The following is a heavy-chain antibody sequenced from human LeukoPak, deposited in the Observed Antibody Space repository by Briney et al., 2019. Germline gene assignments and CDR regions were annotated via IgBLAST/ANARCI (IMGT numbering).Heavy chain of an antibody. D-gene: IGHD3-10*01. V-gene: IGHV3-66*01. CDR2: IYSGGST. J-gene: IGHJ5*02. CDR3: AKVKGGYFGSGTYEDWFDP. CDR1: EFSVGSNY. Sequence: PGGSLRLSCAASEFSVGSNYMTWVRQAPGKGLEWVSLIYSGGSTYYADSVKGRFTISRDNSKNTLYLQMNSLRAEDTAVYYCAKVKGGYFGSGTYEDWFDPWGQGTLVTVSS.